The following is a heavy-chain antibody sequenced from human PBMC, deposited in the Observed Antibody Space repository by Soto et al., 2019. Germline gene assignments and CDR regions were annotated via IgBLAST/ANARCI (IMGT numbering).Heavy chain of an antibody. CDR3: ARGCCGTAMVPADY. D-gene: IGHD5-18*01. CDR2: IIPIFGTA. J-gene: IGHJ4*02. V-gene: IGHV1-69*13. Sequence: SVKVSCKASGGTFSSYAISWVRQAPGQGLEWMGGIIPIFGTANYAQKFQGRVTITADESTRTAYMELSSLRSEDTAVYYCARGCCGTAMVPADYWGQGTLVTVSS. CDR1: GGTFSSYA.